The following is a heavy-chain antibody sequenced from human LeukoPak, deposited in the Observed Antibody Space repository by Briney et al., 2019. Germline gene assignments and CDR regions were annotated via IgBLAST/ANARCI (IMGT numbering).Heavy chain of an antibody. D-gene: IGHD1-26*01. CDR2: ISGGSSTI. V-gene: IGHV3-48*02. CDR3: ARDRGGSYYDY. Sequence: PGGSLRLSCAASAFTFSDHGMHWVRQAPGKGLEWVSCISGGSSTIYYADSLKGRFTISRDNAKNSLYLQINSLRDEDTAVYYCARDRGGSYYDYWGQGTLVTVSS. CDR1: AFTFSDHG. J-gene: IGHJ4*02.